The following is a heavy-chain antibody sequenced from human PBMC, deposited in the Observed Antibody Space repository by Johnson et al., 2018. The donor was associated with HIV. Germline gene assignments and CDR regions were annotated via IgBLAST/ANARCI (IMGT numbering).Heavy chain of an antibody. CDR3: ARAYTYGAFDI. Sequence: MLLVESGGGLVQPGGSLRLSCAASGFIVSSNYMNWVRQAPGKGLEWVSVIYSGGSTYHADSVKCRFIISRDNSKSTLYLQMNSLRAEDTAVYYCARAYTYGAFDIWGQGTTVTISS. CDR2: IYSGGST. V-gene: IGHV3-66*01. D-gene: IGHD5-18*01. CDR1: GFIVSSNY. J-gene: IGHJ3*02.